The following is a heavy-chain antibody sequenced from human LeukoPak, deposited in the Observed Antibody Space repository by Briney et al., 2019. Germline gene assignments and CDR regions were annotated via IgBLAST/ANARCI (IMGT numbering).Heavy chain of an antibody. CDR2: MNPHSGNT. CDR1: GYTFTGYY. V-gene: IGHV1-8*02. D-gene: IGHD3-22*01. CDR3: AKNYYDSSGYNYGFDY. Sequence: ASVKVSCKASGYTFTGYYMHWVRQAPGQGLEWMGWMNPHSGNTGYAQKFQGRVTMTRNTSISTAYMDLSSLRSEDTAVYYCAKNYYDSSGYNYGFDYWGQETLVTVSS. J-gene: IGHJ4*02.